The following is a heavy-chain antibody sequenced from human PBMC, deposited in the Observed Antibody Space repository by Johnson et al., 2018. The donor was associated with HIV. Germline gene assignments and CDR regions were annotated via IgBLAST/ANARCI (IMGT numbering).Heavy chain of an antibody. CDR2: IYSGGST. CDR3: TRGSFTDDAFDV. CDR1: GFTVSSNY. D-gene: IGHD1-26*01. J-gene: IGHJ3*01. Sequence: MQLVESGGGLVQPGGSLRLSCAASGFTVSSNYMSWVRQAPGKGLEWVSVIYSGGSTYYADSVKGRFTISRDTSKNMLYLQMNSLRPEDTAVYYCTRGSFTDDAFDVWGLGTMVTVSS. V-gene: IGHV3-66*02.